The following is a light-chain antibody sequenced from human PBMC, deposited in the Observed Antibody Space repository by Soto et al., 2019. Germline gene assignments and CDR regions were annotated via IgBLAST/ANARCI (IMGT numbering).Light chain of an antibody. Sequence: QSVLTQPASVSGSPGQSITISCTGTSSDVGGYNYVSWYQQHPGKAPKLMIYDVSNRPSGVSNRFSGSKSSNTASLTISGFQVEDEADYTCSSYTSTSTLCVFGTGTKVTVL. CDR2: DVS. CDR3: SSYTSTSTLCV. CDR1: SSDVGGYNY. J-gene: IGLJ1*01. V-gene: IGLV2-14*01.